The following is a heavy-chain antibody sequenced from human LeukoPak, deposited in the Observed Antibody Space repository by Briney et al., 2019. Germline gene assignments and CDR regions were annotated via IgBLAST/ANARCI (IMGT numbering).Heavy chain of an antibody. CDR3: ARGVRYCSSTSCREYFQY. V-gene: IGHV4-34*01. Sequence: SETLSLTCAVYGQSLSGYSWSWIRQPPGQGLEWIGEIHQSGSINHSGSTNYNPSLKSRVTISVDTSRNQLPLKLSSVTAADTAMYYCARGVRYCSSTSCREYFQYWGQGSLVPVSS. D-gene: IGHD2-2*01. CDR1: GQSLSGYS. CDR2: IHQSGSINHSGST. J-gene: IGHJ1*01.